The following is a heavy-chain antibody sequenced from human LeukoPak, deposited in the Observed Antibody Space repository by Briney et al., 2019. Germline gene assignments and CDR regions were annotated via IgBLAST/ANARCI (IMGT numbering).Heavy chain of an antibody. J-gene: IGHJ4*02. CDR1: GFTFSSYC. D-gene: IGHD2-21*01. CDR3: ARDRDPYGGEPFDH. Sequence: AGGSLRLSCAASGFTFSSYCMNWVRQAPGKGLEWVSSISSSSSYIYYADSVKGRFTISRDNAKNSLYLQMNSLRAEDTAVYYCARDRDPYGGEPFDHWGQGTLVTVSS. V-gene: IGHV3-21*01. CDR2: ISSSSSYI.